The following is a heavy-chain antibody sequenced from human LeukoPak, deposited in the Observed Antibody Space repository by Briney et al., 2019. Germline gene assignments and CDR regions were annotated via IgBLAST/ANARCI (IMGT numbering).Heavy chain of an antibody. CDR2: IIPIFGTA. V-gene: IGHV1-69*01. CDR3: ARDPRRGGDYGGNLSRALYY. Sequence: VASVKVSCKASGGTFSSYAISWVRQAPGQGLEWMGGIIPIFGTANYAQKFQGRVTITADESTSTAYMELSSLRSEDTAVYYCARDPRRGGDYGGNLSRALYYWGQGTLVTVSS. D-gene: IGHD4-23*01. J-gene: IGHJ4*02. CDR1: GGTFSSYA.